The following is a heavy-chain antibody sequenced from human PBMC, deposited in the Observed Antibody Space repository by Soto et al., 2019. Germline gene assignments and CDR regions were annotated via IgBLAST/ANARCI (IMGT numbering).Heavy chain of an antibody. CDR3: ARVYGSGSPLGWFDP. V-gene: IGHV3-64*01. CDR1: GFTFSSYA. Sequence: GGSLRLSCAASGFTFSSYAMHWVRQAPGKGLEYVSAISSNGGSTYYANSVKGRFTISRDNSKNTLYLQMGSLRAEDMAVYYCARVYGSGSPLGWFDPWGQGTLVTVSS. CDR2: ISSNGGST. J-gene: IGHJ5*02. D-gene: IGHD3-10*01.